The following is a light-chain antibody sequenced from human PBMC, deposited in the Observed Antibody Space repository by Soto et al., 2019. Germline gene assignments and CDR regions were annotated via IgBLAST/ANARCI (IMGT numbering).Light chain of an antibody. CDR1: SSDVV. CDR3: CSSAGGFTWV. V-gene: IGLV2-11*01. J-gene: IGLJ3*02. CDR2: YVS. Sequence: QSVLTQPRSVSGSPAQSVTISCTGTSSDVVSWYQQHPGKAPKLIIYYVSQRPSGVPDRFSGSKSGNTASLTISGLQAEDEADYYCCSSAGGFTWVFGGGTKVTVL.